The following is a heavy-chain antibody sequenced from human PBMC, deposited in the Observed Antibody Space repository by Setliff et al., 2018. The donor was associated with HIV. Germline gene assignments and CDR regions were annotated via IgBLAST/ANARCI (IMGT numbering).Heavy chain of an antibody. CDR3: ARGRPFGKFVDYFDS. V-gene: IGHV4-31*03. CDR2: IFYNENT. CDR1: GGSISSGGYY. D-gene: IGHD2-21*01. Sequence: SETLSLTCTVSGGSISSGGYYWNWIRQHPGKGLEWIGYIFYNENTQYDPSLKSRVSMSADTSKNQFSLNLRTVTAADTAIYFCARGRPFGKFVDYFDSWGQGKLVTVSS. J-gene: IGHJ4*02.